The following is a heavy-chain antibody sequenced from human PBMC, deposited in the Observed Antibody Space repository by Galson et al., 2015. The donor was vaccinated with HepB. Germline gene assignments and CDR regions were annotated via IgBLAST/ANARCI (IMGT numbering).Heavy chain of an antibody. Sequence: ETLSLTCTVSGGSISSSSYYWGWIRQPPGKGLEWIGSIYYSGSTYYNPSLKSRVTISVDTSKNQFSLKLSSVTAADTAVYYCARKGLITGAFDIWGQGTMVTVSS. CDR2: IYYSGST. CDR3: ARKGLITGAFDI. CDR1: GGSISSSSYY. D-gene: IGHD3-22*01. V-gene: IGHV4-39*07. J-gene: IGHJ3*02.